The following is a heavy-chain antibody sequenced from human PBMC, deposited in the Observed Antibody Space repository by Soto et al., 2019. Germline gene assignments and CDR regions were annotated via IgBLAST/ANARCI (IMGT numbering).Heavy chain of an antibody. CDR2: MNPNSGNT. V-gene: IGHV1-8*01. J-gene: IGHJ4*02. D-gene: IGHD3-10*01. Sequence: QVQLVQSGAEVKKPGASVKVSCKASGYTFTSYDINWVRQATGQGLEWMGWMNPNSGNTGYAQKLQGRVTMTRNTSISTADMELSSLRSEDTAVYYCAREVMVRGVIDDYWGQGTLVTVSS. CDR3: AREVMVRGVIDDY. CDR1: GYTFTSYD.